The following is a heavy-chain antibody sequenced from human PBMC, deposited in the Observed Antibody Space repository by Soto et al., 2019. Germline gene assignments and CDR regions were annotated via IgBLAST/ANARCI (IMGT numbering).Heavy chain of an antibody. D-gene: IGHD3-3*01. CDR1: GYTFTSYG. CDR2: INAGNGNT. Sequence: ASVKVSCKASGYTFTSYGISWVRQAPGQRLEWMGWINAGNGNTKYSQKFQGRVTITRDTSASTAYMELSSLRSEDTAVYYCARVYDFWSGYYSAFGYWGQGTLVTVSS. J-gene: IGHJ4*02. CDR3: ARVYDFWSGYYSAFGY. V-gene: IGHV1-3*01.